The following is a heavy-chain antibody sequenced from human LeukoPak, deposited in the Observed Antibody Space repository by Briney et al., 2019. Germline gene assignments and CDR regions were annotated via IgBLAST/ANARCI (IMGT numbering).Heavy chain of an antibody. D-gene: IGHD3-10*01. J-gene: IGHJ4*02. CDR3: AGGYGSGSYYC. Sequence: PSETLSLTCTVSGGSISSYYWSWVRQPPGKGLEWIGEIYHSGSTNYNPSLKSRVTISVDKSKNQFSLKLSSVTAADTAVYYCAGGYGSGSYYCWGQGTLVTVSS. V-gene: IGHV4-59*12. CDR2: IYHSGST. CDR1: GGSISSYY.